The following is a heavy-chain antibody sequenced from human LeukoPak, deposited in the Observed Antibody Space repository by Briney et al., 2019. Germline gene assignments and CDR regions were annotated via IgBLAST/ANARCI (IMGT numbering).Heavy chain of an antibody. J-gene: IGHJ5*02. CDR3: ARDQGYCSSTSCSNWFDP. CDR2: INPSSGGT. CDR1: GYTFTGYY. V-gene: IGHV1-2*02. D-gene: IGHD2-2*01. Sequence: GASVKVSCKASGYTFTGYYMHWVRQAPGQGLEWMGWINPSSGGTNYAQKFQGRVTMTRDTSISTAYMELSRLRSDDTAVYYCARDQGYCSSTSCSNWFDPWGQGTLVTVSS.